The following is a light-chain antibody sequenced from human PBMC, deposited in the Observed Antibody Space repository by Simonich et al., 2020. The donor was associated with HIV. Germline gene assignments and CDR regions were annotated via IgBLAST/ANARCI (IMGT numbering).Light chain of an antibody. J-gene: IGLJ2*01. CDR3: QAWDNNNVI. CDR1: RLGDKY. Sequence: SYELTQSPSLSVSPGQTASITCSGERLGDKYVSCYQQKPGQSPVLVIYHNTKRPSGIPGRLSGSNSGNTASLTIGGTQAMDEADYYCQAWDNNNVIFGGGTKLTVL. V-gene: IGLV3-1*01. CDR2: HNT.